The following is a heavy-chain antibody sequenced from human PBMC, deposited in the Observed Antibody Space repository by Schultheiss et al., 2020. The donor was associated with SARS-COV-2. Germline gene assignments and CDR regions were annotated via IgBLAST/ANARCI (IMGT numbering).Heavy chain of an antibody. CDR3: AMGGGYSYGYPFDY. CDR1: GFTFSSYG. D-gene: IGHD5-18*01. V-gene: IGHV3-30*03. J-gene: IGHJ4*02. Sequence: GGSLRLSCAASGFTFSSYGMHWVRQAPGKGLEWVAVISYDGSNKYYADSVKGRFTISRDNSKNTLYLQMNSLRAEDTAVYYCAMGGGYSYGYPFDYWGQGTLVTVSS. CDR2: ISYDGSNK.